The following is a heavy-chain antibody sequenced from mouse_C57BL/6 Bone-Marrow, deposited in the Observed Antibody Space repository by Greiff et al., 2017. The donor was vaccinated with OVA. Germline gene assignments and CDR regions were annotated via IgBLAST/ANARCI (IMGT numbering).Heavy chain of an antibody. CDR1: GFSLSTSGMG. CDR3: ARRGGSNSSMDY. V-gene: IGHV8-12*01. D-gene: IGHD2-5*01. Sequence: VKLMESGPGILQSSQTLSLTCSFSGFSLSTSGMGVSWIRQPSGKGLEWLAHIYWGDDKRYNPSLKSRLTISKDTSRNQVFLKITSVDTADTATYYGARRGGSNSSMDYWGQGTSVTVSS. J-gene: IGHJ4*01. CDR2: IYWGDDK.